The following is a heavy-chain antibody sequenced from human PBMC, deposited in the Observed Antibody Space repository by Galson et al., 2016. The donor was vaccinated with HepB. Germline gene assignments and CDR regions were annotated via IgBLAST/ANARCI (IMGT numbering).Heavy chain of an antibody. D-gene: IGHD3-22*01. CDR2: XDWXXXK. J-gene: IGHJ4*02. Sequence: PALVKPTQTLTLTCTFSGFSLSTSGMCVXXXRQXXXKAXXXLAXXDWXXXKYXXTSLXXRLTISKXTSKNQVVLKMTNMDPVDTATYYCARRIDTYYYDRIAYYYDYWGQGTLGTVSS. CDR1: GFSLSTSGMC. V-gene: IGHV2-70*01. CDR3: ARRIDTYYYDRIAYYYDY.